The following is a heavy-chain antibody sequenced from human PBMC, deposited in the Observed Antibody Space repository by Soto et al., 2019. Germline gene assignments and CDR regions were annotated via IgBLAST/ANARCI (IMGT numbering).Heavy chain of an antibody. V-gene: IGHV3-30-3*01. D-gene: IGHD6-6*01. CDR1: GFTFSSYA. Sequence: PGGSLRLSCAASGFTFSSYAMHWVRQAPGKGLEWVAVISYDGSNKYYADSVKGRFTISRDNSKNTLYLQMNSLRAEDTAVYYCASPPVSSSSSPGDYWGQGTLVTVSS. CDR2: ISYDGSNK. J-gene: IGHJ4*02. CDR3: ASPPVSSSSSPGDY.